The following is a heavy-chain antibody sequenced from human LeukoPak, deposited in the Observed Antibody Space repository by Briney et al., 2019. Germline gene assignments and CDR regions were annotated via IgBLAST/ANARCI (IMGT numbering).Heavy chain of an antibody. Sequence: SETLSLTCSVSGGSISSYSWTWIRQPAGKGLEWIGRIYATGSTNYNSSLKSRVTMSVDTSKSQFSLNLSSVTAADTAVYYCARAPAGSSKYEYWGQGILVTVSS. V-gene: IGHV4-4*07. CDR3: ARAPAGSSKYEY. D-gene: IGHD6-13*01. J-gene: IGHJ4*02. CDR2: IYATGST. CDR1: GGSISSYS.